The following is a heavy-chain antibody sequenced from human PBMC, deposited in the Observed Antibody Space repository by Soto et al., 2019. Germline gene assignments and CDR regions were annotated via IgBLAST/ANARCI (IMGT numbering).Heavy chain of an antibody. CDR2: IRQDGSGK. J-gene: IGHJ4*02. V-gene: IGHV3-7*03. CDR3: ARIGYSSSSFDY. CDR1: GFTFTSYW. Sequence: GGSLRLSCAASGFTFTSYWMGWVRQAPGKGLEWVANIRQDGSGKYYVDSVKGRFTISRDNAKNSLYLQLNSLRGEDTAIYYCARIGYSSSSFDYWGQGTLVTVSS. D-gene: IGHD6-6*01.